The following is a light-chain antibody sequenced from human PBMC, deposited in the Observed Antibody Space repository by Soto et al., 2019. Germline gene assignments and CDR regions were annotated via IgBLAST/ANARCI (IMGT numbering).Light chain of an antibody. CDR3: QQYGRSPPFT. CDR2: GAS. Sequence: EFVLTQSPGTLSLSPGERATLSCRASQSISSRHLAWYQQKPGQAPRLLMYGASNRASGVPDRFSGSGSGTDLTRTISRLEAEDFAANCWQQYGRSPPFTCGQGAKVEMK. J-gene: IGKJ2*01. V-gene: IGKV3-20*01. CDR1: QSISSRH.